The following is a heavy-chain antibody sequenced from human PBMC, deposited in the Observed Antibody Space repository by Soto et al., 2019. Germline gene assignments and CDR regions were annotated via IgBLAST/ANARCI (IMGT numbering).Heavy chain of an antibody. CDR2: INTFNGNT. CDR3: ARELGISPSAPLDY. CDR1: GYRFSSYG. J-gene: IGHJ4*02. V-gene: IGHV1-18*01. D-gene: IGHD2-21*01. Sequence: QVQLVQSGGEVKKPGASVKVSCKASGYRFSSYGLNWLRQAPGEGPEWMGWINTFNGNTNSAQKFQGRLRVTTDTSTSTVFMELSRLTPDDTAVYFCARELGISPSAPLDYWGQGTLITVSS.